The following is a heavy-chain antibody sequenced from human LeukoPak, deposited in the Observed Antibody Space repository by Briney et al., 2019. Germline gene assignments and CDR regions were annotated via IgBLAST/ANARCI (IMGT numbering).Heavy chain of an antibody. D-gene: IGHD1-14*01. CDR2: IKSETDGGTT. CDR1: GFSFDNAW. Sequence: GGSLRLSCAASGFSFDNAWMNWVRQAPGKGLEWVGRIKSETDGGTTDYAAPVKGRFTISRRDPKNTLYLQMNSLKTEDTAVYYCATGGCRPEWGQGTLVTVSS. V-gene: IGHV3-15*01. J-gene: IGHJ4*02. CDR3: ATGGCRPE.